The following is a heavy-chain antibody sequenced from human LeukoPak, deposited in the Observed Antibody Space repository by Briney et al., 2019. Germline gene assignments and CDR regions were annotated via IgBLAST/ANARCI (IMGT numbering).Heavy chain of an antibody. J-gene: IGHJ4*02. CDR3: ARSPLYYYDSSGYYYFDY. CDR2: INHSGST. D-gene: IGHD3-22*01. CDR1: GGSFSGYY. V-gene: IGHV4-34*01. Sequence: SETLSLTCAVYGGSFSGYYWSWIRQPPGKGLEWIGEINHSGSTNYNPSLKSRVTISVDTSKNQFSLKLSSVTAADTAVYYCARSPLYYYDSSGYYYFDYWGQGTLVTVSS.